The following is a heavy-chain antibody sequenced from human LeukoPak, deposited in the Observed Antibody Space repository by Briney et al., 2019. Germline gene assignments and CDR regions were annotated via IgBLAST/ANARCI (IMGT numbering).Heavy chain of an antibody. CDR1: GGSFSGYY. CDR2: INHSGST. J-gene: IGHJ6*03. Sequence: SETLSLTCAVYGGSFSGYYWSWIRRPPGKGLEWIGEINHSGSTNYNPSLKSRVTISVDTSKNQFSLKLSSVTAADTAVYYCASGQGLQNYYYYSFMDVWGKGTTVTVSS. V-gene: IGHV4-34*01. D-gene: IGHD4-11*01. CDR3: ASGQGLQNYYYYSFMDV.